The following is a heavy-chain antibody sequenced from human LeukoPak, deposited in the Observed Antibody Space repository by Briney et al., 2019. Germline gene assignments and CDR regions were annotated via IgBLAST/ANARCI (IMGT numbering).Heavy chain of an antibody. CDR2: ISAYNGNT. CDR1: GYTFTSYG. D-gene: IGHD3-22*01. V-gene: IGHV1-18*01. CDR3: ARGLSDYYDSSGYSDFDY. Sequence: ASVKVSCKASGYTFTSYGISWVRQAPGQGLEWMGLISAYNGNTNYAQKLQGRVTMTTDTSTSTAYMELRSLRSDDTAVYYCARGLSDYYDSSGYSDFDYWGQGTLVTVSS. J-gene: IGHJ4*02.